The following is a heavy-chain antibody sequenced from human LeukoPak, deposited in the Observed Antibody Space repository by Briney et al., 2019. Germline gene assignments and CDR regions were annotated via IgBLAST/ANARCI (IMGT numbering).Heavy chain of an antibody. D-gene: IGHD3-10*01. CDR1: GYTFTGYY. Sequence: GASVKVSCKASGYTFTGYYMHWVRQAPGQGLEWMGWINPNSGGTNYAQKFQGRVTMTRDTSISTAYMELSRLRSDDTAVYYCARGPITMVRGVIFYMDVWGKGTTVTISS. J-gene: IGHJ6*03. V-gene: IGHV1-2*02. CDR2: INPNSGGT. CDR3: ARGPITMVRGVIFYMDV.